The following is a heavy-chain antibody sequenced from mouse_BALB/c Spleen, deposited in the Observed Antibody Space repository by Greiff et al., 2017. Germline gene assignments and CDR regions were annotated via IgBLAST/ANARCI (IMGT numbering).Heavy chain of an antibody. D-gene: IGHD2-4*01. CDR1: GYSFTDYN. CDR2: IDPYNGGT. CDR3: TSMITTAWFAY. Sequence: EVKLVESGPELVKPGASVKVSCKASGYSFTDYNMYWVKQSHGKSLEWIGYIDPYNGGTSYNQKFKSKATLTVDTSSSTAYMQLSSLTSEDSAVYYCTSMITTAWFAYWGQGTLVTVSA. J-gene: IGHJ3*01. V-gene: IGHV1S135*01.